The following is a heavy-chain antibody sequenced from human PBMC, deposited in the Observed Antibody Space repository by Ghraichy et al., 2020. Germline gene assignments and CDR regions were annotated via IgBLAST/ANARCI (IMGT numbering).Heavy chain of an antibody. CDR1: GYSFNRYG. CDR2: ISPYNGNT. CDR3: ARRSIYGSSSMCYWDILTGNGMDV. D-gene: IGHD3-9*01. J-gene: IGHJ6*02. Sequence: ASVKVSCKASGYSFNRYGIIWVRQAPGQGLEWMGWISPYNGNTNYAQKLQGRVTMTTDTSTSTAYMELRSLRSDDTAVYYCARRSIYGSSSMCYWDILTGNGMDVWGLGTTVTVSS. V-gene: IGHV1-18*04.